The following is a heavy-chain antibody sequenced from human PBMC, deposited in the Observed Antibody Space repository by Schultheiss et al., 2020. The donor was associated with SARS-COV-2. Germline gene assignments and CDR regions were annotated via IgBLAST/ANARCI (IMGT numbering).Heavy chain of an antibody. CDR3: AREYYDFWSGYYAGPVGYYYYGMDV. Sequence: SQTLSLTCTVSGGSISSGSYYWSWIRQPAGKGLEWIGRIYTSGSTNYNPSLKSRVTISVDTSKNQFSLKLSSVTAADTAVYYCAREYYDFWSGYYAGPVGYYYYGMDVWGQGTTVTVSS. V-gene: IGHV4-61*02. J-gene: IGHJ6*02. D-gene: IGHD3-3*01. CDR1: GGSISSGSYY. CDR2: IYTSGST.